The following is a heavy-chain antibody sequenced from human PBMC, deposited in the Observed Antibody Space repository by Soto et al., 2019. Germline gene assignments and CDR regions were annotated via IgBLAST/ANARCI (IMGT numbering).Heavy chain of an antibody. D-gene: IGHD5-18*01. Sequence: SWTLSLTCTVSGGSISSGDYYWSWIRQPPGKGLEWIGYIYYSGSTYYNPSLKSRVTISVDTSKDQFSLKLSSVTAPDTAVYYCARATAMVKGFDYWGQGTLVTVSS. CDR3: ARATAMVKGFDY. V-gene: IGHV4-30-4*01. J-gene: IGHJ4*02. CDR2: IYYSGST. CDR1: GGSISSGDYY.